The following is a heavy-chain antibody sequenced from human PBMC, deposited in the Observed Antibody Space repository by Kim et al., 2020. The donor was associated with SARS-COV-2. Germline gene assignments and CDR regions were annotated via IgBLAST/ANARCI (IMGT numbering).Heavy chain of an antibody. CDR3: ASNHRNSSGWLDY. Sequence: YVDSVKGRLTISRDNAKNSLYLQMNSLRAEDTAVYYCASNHRNSSGWLDYWGQGTLVTVSS. D-gene: IGHD6-19*01. V-gene: IGHV3-7*01. J-gene: IGHJ4*02.